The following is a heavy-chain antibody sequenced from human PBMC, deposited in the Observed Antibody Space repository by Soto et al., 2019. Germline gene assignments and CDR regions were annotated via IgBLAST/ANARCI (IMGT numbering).Heavy chain of an antibody. CDR1: GFTFSTFP. Sequence: VGSLRLSCAASGFTFSTFPLSWVRQALGMGLEWVSAISGSGDGTDYADSVKGRFTISRDNSKNTLYLQMNSLRAEDTAVYYCAGPGYSSQDYWGQGALVTVSS. J-gene: IGHJ4*02. CDR3: AGPGYSSQDY. CDR2: ISGSGDGT. V-gene: IGHV3-23*01. D-gene: IGHD5-18*01.